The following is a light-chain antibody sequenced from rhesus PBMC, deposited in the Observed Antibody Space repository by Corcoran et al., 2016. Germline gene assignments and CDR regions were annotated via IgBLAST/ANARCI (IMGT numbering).Light chain of an antibody. CDR1: SSDIGGYNY. J-gene: IGLJ1*01. Sequence: QAALTQPPSVSGSPGQSVTISCTGTSSDIGGYNYVSWYQQHPGKAPKLMIYDVSKRPSGVSDRFSGSKSGNTASLTISGLQAEDEADYYGSSYAGSNTYYIFGAGTRLTVL. V-gene: IGLV2-23*01. CDR2: DVS. CDR3: SSYAGSNTYYI.